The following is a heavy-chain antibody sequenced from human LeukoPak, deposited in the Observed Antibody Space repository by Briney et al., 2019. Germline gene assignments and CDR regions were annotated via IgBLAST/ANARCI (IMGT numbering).Heavy chain of an antibody. Sequence: ASVKVSCKASGGTFSSYAISWVRQAPGQGLEWMGWMNPHSGKTGYAQNFQGRVTMTRDTSISTAYMELSSLRSEDTAVYYCARLSSHYGDYKVDPWGQGTLVTVSS. CDR1: GGTFSSYA. J-gene: IGHJ5*02. CDR3: ARLSSHYGDYKVDP. CDR2: MNPHSGKT. D-gene: IGHD4-17*01. V-gene: IGHV1-8*02.